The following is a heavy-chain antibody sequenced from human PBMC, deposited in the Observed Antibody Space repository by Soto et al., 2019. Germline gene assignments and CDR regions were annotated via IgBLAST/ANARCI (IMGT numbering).Heavy chain of an antibody. J-gene: IGHJ5*02. D-gene: IGHD3-16*02. CDR3: ARDTFGGVIVRYNWFDP. CDR1: GFTFSSYS. V-gene: IGHV3-48*02. Sequence: GGSLRLSCAASGFTFSSYSMNWVRQAPGKGLEWVSYISSSSSTIYYADSAKGRFTISRDNAKNSLYLQMNSLRDEDTAVYYCARDTFGGVIVRYNWFDPWGQGTLVTVSS. CDR2: ISSSSSTI.